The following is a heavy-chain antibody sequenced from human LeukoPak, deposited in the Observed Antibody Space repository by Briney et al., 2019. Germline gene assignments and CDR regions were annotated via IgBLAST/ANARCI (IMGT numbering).Heavy chain of an antibody. CDR3: ARQGSYYDSSGYPWGAFDI. V-gene: IGHV5-51*01. D-gene: IGHD3-22*01. Sequence: GESLKISCKGSGYSFTSYWIGWVRQMPGKGLEWMGIIYPGDSDTRYSPSFQGQVTISADKSISPAYLQWSSLKASHTAMYYCARQGSYYDSSGYPWGAFDIWGQGTMVTVSS. CDR1: GYSFTSYW. J-gene: IGHJ3*02. CDR2: IYPGDSDT.